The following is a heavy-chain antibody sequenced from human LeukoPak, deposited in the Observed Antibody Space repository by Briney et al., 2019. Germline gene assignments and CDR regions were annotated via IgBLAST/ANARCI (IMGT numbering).Heavy chain of an antibody. V-gene: IGHV1-18*01. J-gene: IGHJ4*02. CDR2: ISVYNGNT. D-gene: IGHD3-10*01. Sequence: ASVKVSCKASGYPFTTYAITWVRQAPGQGLEWMGWISVYNGNTNYAQKLQGRVTMTTDTSTSTAYMELRSLRSDDTAVYYCAREHHYASGSYAYWGQGTLVTVSS. CDR3: AREHHYASGSYAY. CDR1: GYPFTTYA.